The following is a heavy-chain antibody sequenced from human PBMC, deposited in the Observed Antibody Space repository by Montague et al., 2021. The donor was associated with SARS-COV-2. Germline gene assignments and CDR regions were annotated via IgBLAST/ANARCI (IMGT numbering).Heavy chain of an antibody. J-gene: IGHJ6*02. V-gene: IGHV4-39*01. CDR3: ARQGSAGIIIIRLSLSNYGWDV. D-gene: IGHD3-16*01. CDR2: IYYSGST. Sequence: SETLSLTCTVSGGSISSSSYYWSWIRQGPGKGLEWIGYIYYSGSTYYNPSLKSRVTISVDTSKNQFSLKLISVTAADTAVYYCARQGSAGIIIIRLSLSNYGWDVWGQGTAVTVSS. CDR1: GGSISSSSYY.